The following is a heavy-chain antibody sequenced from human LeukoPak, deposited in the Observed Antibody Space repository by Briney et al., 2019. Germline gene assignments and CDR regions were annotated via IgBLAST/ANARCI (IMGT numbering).Heavy chain of an antibody. D-gene: IGHD3-22*01. CDR3: TKYDTSVNFDY. V-gene: IGHV3-15*01. J-gene: IGHJ4*02. Sequence: GRSLRLSCVASGFTFTNAWMSWVRQDPGEGLEWVGHIKSKTDGGTTDYAAPVKGRFIISRDDSKHTQYLQMNSLKTDDTAVYYCTKYDTSVNFDYWGQGTLVTVSS. CDR2: IKSKTDGGTT. CDR1: GFTFTNAW.